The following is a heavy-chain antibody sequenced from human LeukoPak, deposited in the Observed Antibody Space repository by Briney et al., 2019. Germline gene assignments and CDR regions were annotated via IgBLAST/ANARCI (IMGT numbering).Heavy chain of an antibody. CDR3: ARHPYHWNTDPRRGYHMDV. J-gene: IGHJ6*03. D-gene: IGHD1-20*01. CDR1: GGSIGTFY. Sequence: PSETLSLTCTVSGGSIGTFYWSWIRQPPGKGLEWIGYIYSSGITNHNPSLKSRVTISVDTSKNQFSLKLSSVTAADTAVYYCARHPYHWNTDPRRGYHMDVGGKGTTVTVSS. V-gene: IGHV4-59*08. CDR2: IYSSGIT.